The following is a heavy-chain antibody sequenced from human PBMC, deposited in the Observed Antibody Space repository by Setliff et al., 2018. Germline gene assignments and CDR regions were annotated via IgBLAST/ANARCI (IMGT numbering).Heavy chain of an antibody. D-gene: IGHD6-13*01. CDR1: GFTFSSYW. CDR3: ARDRHGYSSSWLLDY. J-gene: IGHJ4*02. Sequence: PGGSLRLSCAASGFTFSSYWMSWVRQAPGKGLEWVANIKQDGSEKYYVDSVKGRFTISRDNAKNSLYLQMNSLRAEDTAVYYCARDRHGYSSSWLLDYWGQGTLVTVSS. CDR2: IKQDGSEK. V-gene: IGHV3-7*01.